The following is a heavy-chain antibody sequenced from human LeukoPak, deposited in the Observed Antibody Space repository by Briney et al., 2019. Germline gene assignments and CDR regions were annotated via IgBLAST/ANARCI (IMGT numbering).Heavy chain of an antibody. D-gene: IGHD6-19*01. V-gene: IGHV3-7*01. CDR2: LRQGGSEK. J-gene: IGHJ4*02. Sequence: GGSLRLSCAASGFTFSTFWMSWVRQAPGKGLEFVASLRQGGSEKYIVDSMKGRFTISGDIAKNSLYLEINGLRVEDTAVYYCAKDLGIAVAGTSDYWGQGTLVTVSS. CDR3: AKDLGIAVAGTSDY. CDR1: GFTFSTFW.